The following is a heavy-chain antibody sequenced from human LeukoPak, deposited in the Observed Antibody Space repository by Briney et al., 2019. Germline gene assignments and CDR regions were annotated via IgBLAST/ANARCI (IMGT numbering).Heavy chain of an antibody. Sequence: GDSVKVSCKASGGTFSSYAISWVRQAPGQGLEWMGGIIPIFGTANYAQKFQGRVTITTDESTSTAYMELSSLRSEDTAVYYCAIPGYSSSWYRFDPWGQGTLVTVSS. J-gene: IGHJ5*02. CDR3: AIPGYSSSWYRFDP. CDR1: GGTFSSYA. CDR2: IIPIFGTA. V-gene: IGHV1-69*05. D-gene: IGHD6-13*01.